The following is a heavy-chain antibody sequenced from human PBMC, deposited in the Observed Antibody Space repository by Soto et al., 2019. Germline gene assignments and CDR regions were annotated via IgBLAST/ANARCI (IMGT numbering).Heavy chain of an antibody. Sequence: GESLKISCKGSGYSFTSYWIGWVRQMPGKGLEWMGIIYPGDSDTRYSPSFQGQVTISADKSISTAYLQWSSLKASDTAMYYCARLPDYVGPSAFIDYWGQGTLVTVSS. CDR3: ARLPDYVGPSAFIDY. D-gene: IGHD3-10*02. J-gene: IGHJ4*02. CDR2: IYPGDSDT. V-gene: IGHV5-51*01. CDR1: GYSFTSYW.